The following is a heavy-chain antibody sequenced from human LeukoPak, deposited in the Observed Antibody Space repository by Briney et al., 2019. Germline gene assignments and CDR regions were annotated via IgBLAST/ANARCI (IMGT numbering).Heavy chain of an antibody. Sequence: ASVKVSCKASGFTFTSYDINWVRQTSGQGLEWMGWMNPNNGNTGYAQKFQGRVTMTRDTSISAAYMELRGLRSEDTAVYYCAREGVDYYDSSGYCDYWGQGTLVTVSS. CDR3: AREGVDYYDSSGYCDY. J-gene: IGHJ4*02. CDR1: GFTFTSYD. V-gene: IGHV1-8*01. CDR2: MNPNNGNT. D-gene: IGHD3-22*01.